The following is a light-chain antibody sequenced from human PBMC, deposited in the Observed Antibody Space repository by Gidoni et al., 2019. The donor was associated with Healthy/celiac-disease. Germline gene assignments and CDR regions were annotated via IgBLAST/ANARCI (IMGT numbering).Light chain of an antibody. CDR3: QQYDSSPGFS. J-gene: IGKJ3*01. Sequence: EVVLTHSPVTLSLSPGQGATLSCRASQSLYTYLAWYQQKPGQAPRLLIYGASTRATGIPDRFSGSGSGTDFTLTISRLEPEDFAVYYCQQYDSSPGFSFGPGTKVDIK. CDR1: QSLYTY. V-gene: IGKV3-20*01. CDR2: GAS.